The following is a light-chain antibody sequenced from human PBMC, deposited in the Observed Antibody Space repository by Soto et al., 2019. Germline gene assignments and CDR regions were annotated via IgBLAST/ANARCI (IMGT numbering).Light chain of an antibody. CDR2: AVS. CDR1: SSDVGGYNS. V-gene: IGLV2-8*01. Sequence: QSALTQPPSASGSPGQSVTISCTGTSSDVGGYNSVSWYQQHPGKAPKLIIYAVSERPSGVPDRFSGSKSGNTASLTVSGLQAEDEADYSCNSFAGSNNLSVFGTGTKVTVL. J-gene: IGLJ1*01. CDR3: NSFAGSNNLSV.